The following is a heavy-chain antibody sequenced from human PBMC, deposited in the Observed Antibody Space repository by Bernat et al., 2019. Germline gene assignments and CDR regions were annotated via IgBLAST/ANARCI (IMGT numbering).Heavy chain of an antibody. V-gene: IGHV3-23*04. D-gene: IGHD6-19*01. Sequence: EVQLVESGGGLVQPGGSLRLSCAASGFTFSSYAMSWVRQAPGKGLEWVSAISGSGGSTYYADSVKDRYTISRDNSENTLYLQMNSLKAGDTDVYYCAKDSAVAGNDAFDIWGQGTMVTDS. CDR2: ISGSGGST. CDR1: GFTFSSYA. CDR3: AKDSAVAGNDAFDI. J-gene: IGHJ3*02.